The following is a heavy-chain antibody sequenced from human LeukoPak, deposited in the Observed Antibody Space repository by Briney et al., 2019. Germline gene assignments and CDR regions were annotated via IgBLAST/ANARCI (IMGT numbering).Heavy chain of an antibody. CDR1: GYRFTSYG. V-gene: IGHV1-18*01. CDR3: ARACHLVVVTAEGGWLDP. D-gene: IGHD2-21*02. CDR2: ISIYNGKT. Sequence: ASVKVSCKASGYRFTSYGIGWVRQAPGQGLEWVRWISIYNGKTYYTQSLQDRVTMTTDTSTNTVYMELRSLRSDDTAVYYCARACHLVVVTAEGGWLDPWGQGTLVTVSS. J-gene: IGHJ5*02.